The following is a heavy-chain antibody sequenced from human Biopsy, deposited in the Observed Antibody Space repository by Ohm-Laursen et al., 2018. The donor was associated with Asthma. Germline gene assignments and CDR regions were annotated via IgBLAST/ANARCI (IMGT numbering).Heavy chain of an antibody. D-gene: IGHD2-2*01. V-gene: IGHV1-69*13. CDR1: GGTFNTYV. CDR2: IDSVFGTT. J-gene: IGHJ4*02. CDR3: ARKAGSCISRTCYSLDF. Sequence: SVKVSCKSLGGTFNTYVIGWVRQAPGQGLEWMGGIDSVFGTTTYPQKFQDRVTITADDSTGTVYMELSSLRSEDTAVYYCARKAGSCISRTCYSLDFWGQGTLVTVSS.